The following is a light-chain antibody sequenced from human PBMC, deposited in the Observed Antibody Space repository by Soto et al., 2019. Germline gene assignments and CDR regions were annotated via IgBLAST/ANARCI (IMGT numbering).Light chain of an antibody. Sequence: EIVMTKSALSLSATPGHPACISCRSSGILLHSNGKTYLYWYVQKSGQPPKLLIYEVSNRFSGVSERFSGSGAGTDFTLKISRVEAEDVGVYYCMQTIQVPSIAFGQGTRLEIK. CDR1: GILLHSNGKTY. CDR2: EVS. CDR3: MQTIQVPSIA. V-gene: IGKV2D-29*01. J-gene: IGKJ5*01.